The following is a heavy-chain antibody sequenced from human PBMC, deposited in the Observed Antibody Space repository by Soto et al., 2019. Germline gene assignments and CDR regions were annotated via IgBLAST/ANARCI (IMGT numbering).Heavy chain of an antibody. CDR3: ARSYYDFWLNWFDP. Sequence: PGGSLRLSCAASGFTFSSYSMNWVRQAPGKGLEWVSYISSSSSTIYYADSVKGRFTISRDNAKNSLYLQMNSLRAEDTAVYYCARSYYDFWLNWFDPWGQGTLVTVSS. CDR1: GFTFSSYS. D-gene: IGHD3-3*01. J-gene: IGHJ5*02. CDR2: ISSSSSTI. V-gene: IGHV3-48*01.